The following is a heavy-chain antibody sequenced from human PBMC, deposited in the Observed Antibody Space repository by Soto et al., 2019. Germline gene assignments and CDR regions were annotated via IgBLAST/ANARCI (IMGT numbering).Heavy chain of an antibody. Sequence: QVQLVQSGAEMKKPGASVKVSCKASGYTFTSYGISWVRQAPEQGLEWMGWISAYNGNTNYAQMLQVRVTMTTDTSTSTAYMELRSLTSDDTAVYYCARDLAAGLVDYWGQGTLVTVSS. CDR1: GYTFTSYG. CDR3: ARDLAAGLVDY. D-gene: IGHD6-19*01. V-gene: IGHV1-18*01. J-gene: IGHJ4*02. CDR2: ISAYNGNT.